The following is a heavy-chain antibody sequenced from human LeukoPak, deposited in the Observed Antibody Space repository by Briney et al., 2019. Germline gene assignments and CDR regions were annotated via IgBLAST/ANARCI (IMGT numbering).Heavy chain of an antibody. CDR3: ARVVPAAEAGWFDP. D-gene: IGHD2-2*01. V-gene: IGHV4-31*03. J-gene: IGHJ5*02. CDR2: IYYSGST. Sequence: PSETLSLTCTVSGGSISSGGYSWSWIRQHPGKGLEWIGYIYYSGSTYYNPSLKSRVTISVDTSKNQFSLKLSSVTAADTAVYYCARVVPAAEAGWFDPWGQGTLVTVSS. CDR1: GGSISSGGYS.